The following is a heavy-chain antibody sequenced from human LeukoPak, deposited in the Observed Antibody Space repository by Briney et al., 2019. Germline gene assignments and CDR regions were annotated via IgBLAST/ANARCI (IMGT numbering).Heavy chain of an antibody. CDR1: GFTFSSYA. D-gene: IGHD1-1*01. CDR3: AKGARVHDY. J-gene: IGHJ4*02. V-gene: IGHV3-23*01. CDR2: VSASGGRT. Sequence: PGGSLRLSCAASGFTFSSYAMSWVRQAPGKGLEWVSAVSASGGRTYYADSVKGRFTISRDNSKNTLYLQVNSLRAEDTAVHFCAKGARVHDYWGQGTLVTVSS.